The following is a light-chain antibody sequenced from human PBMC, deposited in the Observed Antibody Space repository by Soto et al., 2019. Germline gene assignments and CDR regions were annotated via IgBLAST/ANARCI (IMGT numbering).Light chain of an antibody. CDR3: QQRSNWPPT. J-gene: IGKJ1*01. CDR2: DAS. V-gene: IGKV3-11*01. Sequence: EIMLTQSPDTLSLSPGNRATLSCRASQSVSTYLAWYQQKPGQPPRLLIYDASNRATGIPARFGGSGSGTDFTLTISSLEPEDFAVYYCQQRSNWPPTFGQGTKVEIK. CDR1: QSVSTY.